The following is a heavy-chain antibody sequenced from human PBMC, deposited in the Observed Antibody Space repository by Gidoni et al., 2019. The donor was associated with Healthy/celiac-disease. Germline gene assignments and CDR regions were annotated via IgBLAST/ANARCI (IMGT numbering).Heavy chain of an antibody. J-gene: IGHJ5*02. V-gene: IGHV3-53*01. CDR3: ARVKEYDFWSGYYAPGWFDP. Sequence: VRQAPGKGLEWVSVIYSGGSTYYADSVKGRFTISRDNSKNTLYLQMNSLRAEDTAVYYCARVKEYDFWSGYYAPGWFDPWGQGTLVTVSS. D-gene: IGHD3-3*01. CDR2: IYSGGST.